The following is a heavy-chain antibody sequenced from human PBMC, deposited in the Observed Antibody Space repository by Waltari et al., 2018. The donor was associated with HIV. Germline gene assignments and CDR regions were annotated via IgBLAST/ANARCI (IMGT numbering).Heavy chain of an antibody. V-gene: IGHV3-74*03. CDR3: VKDVTVTHYGVYYSGLDV. D-gene: IGHD4-17*01. CDR1: GFVFGSHW. Sequence: VESGGIPVQPGGSLRLSCTASGFVFGSHWMHWVRQRPGKGLIWVSRIDSDGCVEKYADAVKGRFTISRDNGKNKLFVEMKSLRVEDSCIYYCVKDVTVTHYGVYYSGLDVWGQGTTVTV. CDR2: IDSDGCVE. J-gene: IGHJ6*02.